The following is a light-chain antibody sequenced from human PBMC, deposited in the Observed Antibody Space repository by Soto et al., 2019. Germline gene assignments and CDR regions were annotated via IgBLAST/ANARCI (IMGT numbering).Light chain of an antibody. CDR1: QSVSSNY. J-gene: IGKJ1*01. Sequence: DIVLTQSPGTLSLYPGERATLSCRASQSVSSNYLAWYQQKPGQAPRPLIYGASSRATGIPDRFSGSGAGTDFTLTISRLESEDFAVYYCQQYGSSPWTFGQGTKVDIK. CDR3: QQYGSSPWT. CDR2: GAS. V-gene: IGKV3-20*01.